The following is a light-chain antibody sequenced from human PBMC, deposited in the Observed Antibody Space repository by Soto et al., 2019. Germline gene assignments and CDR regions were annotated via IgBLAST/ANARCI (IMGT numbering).Light chain of an antibody. CDR1: SSNIGSNT. V-gene: IGLV1-44*01. Sequence: QSVLTQPPSVSGTPGQRVTISCSGSSSNIGSNTVNWYQQLPGTAPKVLMYSNNQRPSGVPDRFSGSKSGTSASLAISGLQSEDEADYYCAAWDGSLNGWAFGGGTQLTVL. J-gene: IGLJ3*02. CDR2: SNN. CDR3: AAWDGSLNGWA.